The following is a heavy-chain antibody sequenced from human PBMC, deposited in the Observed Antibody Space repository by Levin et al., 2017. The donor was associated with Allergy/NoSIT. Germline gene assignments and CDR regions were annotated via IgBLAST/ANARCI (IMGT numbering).Heavy chain of an antibody. J-gene: IGHJ5*02. D-gene: IGHD6-19*01. CDR2: IIPIFGTA. V-gene: IGHV1-69*06. CDR1: GGTFSSYA. Sequence: KISCKASGGTFSSYAISWVRQAPGQGLEWMGGIIPIFGTANYAQKFQGRVTITADKSTSTAYMELSSLRSEDTAVYYCARASGWDRRGGWFDPWGQGTLVTVSS. CDR3: ARASGWDRRGGWFDP.